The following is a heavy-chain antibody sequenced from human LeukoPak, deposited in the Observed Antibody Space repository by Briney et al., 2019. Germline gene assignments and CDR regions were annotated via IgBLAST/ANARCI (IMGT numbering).Heavy chain of an antibody. V-gene: IGHV4-61*01. D-gene: IGHD1-7*01. J-gene: IGHJ3*01. Sequence: SETLSLTCTVSGGSVSSGSYYWSWIRQPPGKGLEWIGYIYYTGSTNYNPSLKSRVTISVDTSKNQFSLKLSSVTAADTAVYYCARVPGGGTAANWGQGTMVTVSS. CDR1: GGSVSSGSYY. CDR3: ARVPGGGTAAN. CDR2: IYYTGST.